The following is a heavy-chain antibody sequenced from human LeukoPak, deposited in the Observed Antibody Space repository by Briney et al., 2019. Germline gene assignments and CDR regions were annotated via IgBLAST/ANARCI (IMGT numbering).Heavy chain of an antibody. J-gene: IGHJ5*02. CDR3: ARPRGDYGFRWFDP. CDR1: GYSISSGYY. D-gene: IGHD4-17*01. Sequence: PSETLSLTCAVSGYSISSGYYWGWIRQPPGKGLEWIGSIYHSGSTYYNPSLKSRVTISVDTSKNQFSLKLSSVTAADTTVYYWARPRGDYGFRWFDPWGQGTLVTLSS. CDR2: IYHSGST. V-gene: IGHV4-38-2*01.